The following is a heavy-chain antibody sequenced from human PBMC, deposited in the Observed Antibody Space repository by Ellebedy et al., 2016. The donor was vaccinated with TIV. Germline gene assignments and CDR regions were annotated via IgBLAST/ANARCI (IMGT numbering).Heavy chain of an antibody. Sequence: MPSETLSLTCTVSGGSVSSGSQYWSWIRQPPGKGLEWIGYMYYSGSTNYNPSLKSRVTISEDTSKNPFSLKLSSVTAADTAVYYCARWDYCADDAFDIWGQGTMVTVSS. CDR1: GGSVSSGSQY. CDR2: MYYSGST. V-gene: IGHV4-61*01. J-gene: IGHJ3*02. CDR3: ARWDYCADDAFDI. D-gene: IGHD4-17*01.